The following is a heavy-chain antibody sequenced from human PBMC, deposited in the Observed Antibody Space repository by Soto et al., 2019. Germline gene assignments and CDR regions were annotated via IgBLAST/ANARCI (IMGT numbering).Heavy chain of an antibody. J-gene: IGHJ4*02. CDR2: ISGSGGST. CDR3: AKASRVVRELYYSHY. D-gene: IGHD2-15*01. V-gene: IGHV3-23*01. CDR1: GFTFSCYA. Sequence: GSLRLSCAASGFTFSCYAISWVRQAPGKGLEWVSAISGSGGSTYYADSVKGRFTISRDNSKNTLYLQMNSLRAEDTAVYYCAKASRVVRELYYSHYPGQGPLLTVSS.